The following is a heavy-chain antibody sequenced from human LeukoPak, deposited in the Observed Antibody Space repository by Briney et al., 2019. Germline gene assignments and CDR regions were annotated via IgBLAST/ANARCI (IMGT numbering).Heavy chain of an antibody. CDR2: ISLYNPKT. J-gene: IGHJ1*01. CDR3: ARLGVAGDPSSAEYFQH. D-gene: IGHD6-19*01. CDR1: GYTFTSYA. Sequence: ASVKVSCKASGYTFTSYAITWVRQAPGQGLDWMGWISLYNPKTNYAQKFQGRVTMTTDTFTSTAYMELMSLRSDDAAVYYCARLGVAGDPSSAEYFQHWGQGTLVIVSS. V-gene: IGHV1-18*01.